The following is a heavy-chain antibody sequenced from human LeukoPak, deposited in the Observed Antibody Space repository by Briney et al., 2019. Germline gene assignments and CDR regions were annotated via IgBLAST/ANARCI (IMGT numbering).Heavy chain of an antibody. CDR1: GFTFSSYW. D-gene: IGHD2-2*01. CDR3: ARDSMWRYCSSTSCPGGGMDV. J-gene: IGHJ6*02. Sequence: GGCLRLSCAASGFTFSSYWMHWVRQAPGKGLVWVSRINSDGSSTSYADSVKGRFTISRDNAKNTLYLQMNSLRAEDTAVYYCARDSMWRYCSSTSCPGGGMDVWGQGTTVTVSS. CDR2: INSDGSST. V-gene: IGHV3-74*01.